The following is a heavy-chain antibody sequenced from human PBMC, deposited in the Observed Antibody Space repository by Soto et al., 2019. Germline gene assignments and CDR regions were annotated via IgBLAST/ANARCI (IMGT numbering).Heavy chain of an antibody. Sequence: QVQLQESGPGLVKPSQTLSLTCTVSGGSISSGGYYWSWIRQHPGKGLEWIGYIYYSGSTYYNPSLKSRVTISVDTSKNQFSLKLSSVTAADTAVYYCARVDKRGYCTNGVCPTRPYYFDYWGQGTLVTVSS. CDR3: ARVDKRGYCTNGVCPTRPYYFDY. V-gene: IGHV4-31*03. J-gene: IGHJ4*02. D-gene: IGHD2-8*01. CDR2: IYYSGST. CDR1: GGSISSGGYY.